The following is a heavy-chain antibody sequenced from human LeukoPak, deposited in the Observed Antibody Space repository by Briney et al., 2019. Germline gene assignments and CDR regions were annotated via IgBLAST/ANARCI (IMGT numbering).Heavy chain of an antibody. V-gene: IGHV3-23*01. D-gene: IGHD1-26*01. CDR3: VKKVVVGATSPYSDFQD. J-gene: IGHJ1*01. CDR2: ISGSGVTT. CDR1: GFTFSSYA. Sequence: GESLRLSCIASGFTFSSYAMGWVRQAPGKGLDWVSAISGSGVTTHYAGSVQGRFSISRDNSKNTLYLQMNSLRVEDTALYYCVKKVVVGATSPYSDFQDWGQGTLVTVSS.